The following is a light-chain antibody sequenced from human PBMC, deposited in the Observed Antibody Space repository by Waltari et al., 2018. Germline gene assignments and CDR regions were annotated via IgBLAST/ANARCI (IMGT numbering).Light chain of an antibody. CDR3: QAWDSSTVV. V-gene: IGLV3-1*01. Sequence: SYELTPPPSVSVSPGHTASITCSGDQLGDKYVSWYQLKPGQSPVLVIYQDSQRPSGIPERFSGSNSGNTATLTISGTQARDEADYYCQAWDSSTVVFGGGTKLTVL. CDR1: QLGDKY. CDR2: QDS. J-gene: IGLJ2*01.